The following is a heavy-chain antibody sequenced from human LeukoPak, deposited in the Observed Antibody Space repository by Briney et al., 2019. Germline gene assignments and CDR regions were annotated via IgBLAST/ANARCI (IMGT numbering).Heavy chain of an antibody. V-gene: IGHV3-7*01. CDR3: ARGLVFDI. J-gene: IGHJ3*02. CDR2: IKQDGSEE. CDR1: GFTFSSYW. D-gene: IGHD2-8*02. Sequence: GGSLRLSCAASGFTFSSYWMSWVRQAPGKRLEWVANIKQDGSEEYYVDSVKGRFTISRDNGKNSLYLQMNTLRAEDTAVYYCARGLVFDIWGQGTMVTVSS.